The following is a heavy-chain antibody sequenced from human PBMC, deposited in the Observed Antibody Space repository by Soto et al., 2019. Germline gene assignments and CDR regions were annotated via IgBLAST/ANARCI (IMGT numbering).Heavy chain of an antibody. CDR3: ARGYSSSWSGTVYKWFDP. Sequence: GASVKVSCKASGGTFSSYAISWVRQAPGQGLEWMGGIIPIFGTANYAQKFQGRVTITADESTSTAYMELSSLRSEDTAVYYCARGYSSSWSGTVYKWFDPWGHGTLVTVSS. CDR1: GGTFSSYA. J-gene: IGHJ5*02. D-gene: IGHD6-13*01. V-gene: IGHV1-69*13. CDR2: IIPIFGTA.